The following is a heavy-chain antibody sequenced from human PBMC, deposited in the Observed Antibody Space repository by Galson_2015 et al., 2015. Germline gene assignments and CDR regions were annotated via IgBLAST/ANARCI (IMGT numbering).Heavy chain of an antibody. Sequence: SLRLSCAASGFTFSSYSMNWVRQAPGKGLVWVSSISSSSSYIYYADSVKGRFTISRDNAKNSLYLQMNSLRAEDTAVYYCARDGFSYCGGDCYWGNGGYFQHWGQGTLVTVSS. V-gene: IGHV3-21*01. CDR3: ARDGFSYCGGDCYWGNGGYFQH. J-gene: IGHJ1*01. CDR2: ISSSSSYI. CDR1: GFTFSSYS. D-gene: IGHD2-21*02.